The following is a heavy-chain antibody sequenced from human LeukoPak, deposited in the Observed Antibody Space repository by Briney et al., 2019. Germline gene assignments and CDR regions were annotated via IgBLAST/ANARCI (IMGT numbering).Heavy chain of an antibody. D-gene: IGHD3-10*01. V-gene: IGHV3-23*01. CDR2: ISESGGST. Sequence: GGSLRLSCVVSGITLSNYAMSWARQAPGKGLEWVSGISESGGSTKYADSVKGRFTISRDNSLNTVYLQMNSLRAEDTAVYSCAKRGIVIRGVLIIGFHKEAYYFDYWGQGILVTVSS. CDR1: GITLSNYA. CDR3: AKRGIVIRGVLIIGFHKEAYYFDY. J-gene: IGHJ4*02.